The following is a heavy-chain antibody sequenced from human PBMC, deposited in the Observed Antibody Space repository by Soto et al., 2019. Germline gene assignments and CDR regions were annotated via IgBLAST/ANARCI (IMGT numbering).Heavy chain of an antibody. CDR2: IYYSGST. CDR1: GGSISSSSYY. Sequence: SETLSITCTVSGGSISSSSYYWGWIRQPPGKGLEWIGSIYYSGSTYYNPSLKSRVTISVDTSKNQFSLKLSSVTAADTAVYYCARPIPTIFGVVIIWGQGTLVTVSS. J-gene: IGHJ4*02. CDR3: ARPIPTIFGVVII. V-gene: IGHV4-39*01. D-gene: IGHD3-3*01.